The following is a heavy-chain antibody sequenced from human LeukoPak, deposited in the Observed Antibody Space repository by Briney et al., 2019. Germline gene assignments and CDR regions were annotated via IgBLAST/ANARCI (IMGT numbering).Heavy chain of an antibody. CDR2: IGTNSNFI. D-gene: IGHD2-15*01. CDR3: ARVYCSGGTCYSFDY. CDR1: GFTVSSNY. Sequence: PGGSLRLSCAASGFTVSSNYMSGVRQAPGKGLEWVSSIGTNSNFIYYADSLKGRFTISRDNPKNSLYLQMNSLRAEDTAVYYCARVYCSGGTCYSFDYWGQGTLVTVSS. J-gene: IGHJ4*02. V-gene: IGHV3-21*01.